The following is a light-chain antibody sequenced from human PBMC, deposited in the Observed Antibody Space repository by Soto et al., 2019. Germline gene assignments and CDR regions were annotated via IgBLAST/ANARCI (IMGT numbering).Light chain of an antibody. V-gene: IGKV1-5*03. Sequence: DIQMTQSPSTLSASVRDRVTITCRASQSINTWLAWYQQKAGKAPKLLIYKASDLQSGVPARFSGSGLGTEFSLSISSLQPDDFATYYCQQYSTYPYIFVQGTKVEIK. J-gene: IGKJ2*01. CDR3: QQYSTYPYI. CDR1: QSINTW. CDR2: KAS.